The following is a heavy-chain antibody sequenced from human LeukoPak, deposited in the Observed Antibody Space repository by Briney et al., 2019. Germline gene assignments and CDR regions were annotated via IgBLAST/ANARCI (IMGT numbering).Heavy chain of an antibody. D-gene: IGHD4-17*01. Sequence: GASVKVSCKASGGTFSSYAISWVRQAPGQGLEWMGGIIPIFGTAIYAQKFQGRVTITADESTSTAYMELSSLRSEDTAVYYCARDGSLGDDDYGDYVYGYWGQGTLVTVSS. CDR2: IIPIFGTA. J-gene: IGHJ4*02. CDR3: ARDGSLGDDDYGDYVYGY. V-gene: IGHV1-69*01. CDR1: GGTFSSYA.